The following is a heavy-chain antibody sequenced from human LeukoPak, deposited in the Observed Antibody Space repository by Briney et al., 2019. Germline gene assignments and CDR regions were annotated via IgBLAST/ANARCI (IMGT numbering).Heavy chain of an antibody. J-gene: IGHJ3*02. V-gene: IGHV4-59*11. CDR1: GDSIGSHY. D-gene: IGHD3-22*01. CDR2: IFYVGSI. Sequence: SQTLSLTCTVSGDSIGSHYRSWIRQPPGKGLEWIGYIFYVGSINYNPSLKSRVTISVDTCKNQLSLKLNSVTAADTAVYYCARDYYDSRGEAFDIWGQGTMVTASS. CDR3: ARDYYDSRGEAFDI.